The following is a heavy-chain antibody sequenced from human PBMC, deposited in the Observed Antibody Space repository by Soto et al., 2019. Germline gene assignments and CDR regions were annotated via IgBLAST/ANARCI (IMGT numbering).Heavy chain of an antibody. Sequence: EVQLLESGGGLVQPGGSLRLSCAASGCTFSSYAMSWVRQAPGKGLEWVSAISGSGGSTYYADSVKGRFTISRDNSKNTLYLQMNSLRAEDTAVYYCAKVGDSNYELDYWGQGTLVTVSS. V-gene: IGHV3-23*01. CDR1: GCTFSSYA. CDR2: ISGSGGST. D-gene: IGHD4-4*01. CDR3: AKVGDSNYELDY. J-gene: IGHJ4*02.